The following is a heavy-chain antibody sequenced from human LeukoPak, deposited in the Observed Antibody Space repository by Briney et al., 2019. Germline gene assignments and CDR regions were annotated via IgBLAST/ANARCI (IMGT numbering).Heavy chain of an antibody. CDR2: ISAYNGNT. CDR3: ARDLYPGSGSYYNWFDP. Sequence: ASVKVSCKASGYTFTSYGISWVRQAPGQGLEWMGWISAYNGNTNYAQKLQGRVTMTTDTSTSTAYMELRSLRSDDTAVYYCARDLYPGSGSYYNWFDPWGQGTLVTVSS. D-gene: IGHD3-10*01. J-gene: IGHJ5*02. CDR1: GYTFTSYG. V-gene: IGHV1-18*01.